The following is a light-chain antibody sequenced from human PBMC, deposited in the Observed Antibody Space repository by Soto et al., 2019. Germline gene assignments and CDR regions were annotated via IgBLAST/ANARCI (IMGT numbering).Light chain of an antibody. Sequence: DIRMTQSPSTLSSSVGDRVTITCRASQSISSWLAWYQQKPGKAPNLLIYDASSLESGVPSRFSGSGSGTEFTLTIRSLQPDDFATYYCQQYNSYWTFGQGTKVDI. CDR3: QQYNSYWT. V-gene: IGKV1-5*01. J-gene: IGKJ1*01. CDR2: DAS. CDR1: QSISSW.